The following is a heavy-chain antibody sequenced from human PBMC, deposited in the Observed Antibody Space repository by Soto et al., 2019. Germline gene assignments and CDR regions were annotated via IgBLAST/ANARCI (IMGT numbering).Heavy chain of an antibody. V-gene: IGHV6-1*01. J-gene: IGHJ6*02. CDR1: GDSVSSSSAA. CDR2: TYYRSKWIH. CDR3: AGVVWFRGMDV. D-gene: IGHD3-16*01. Sequence: QVELQQSGPGLVKPSQTLSLTCDISGDSVSSSSAAWNWIRQSPSRGLEWLGRTYYRSKWIHEYTVSMETRITINPDTSKNQFSLHIYSVTPEGTAVYYCAGVVWFRGMDVWGQGTPVTVSS.